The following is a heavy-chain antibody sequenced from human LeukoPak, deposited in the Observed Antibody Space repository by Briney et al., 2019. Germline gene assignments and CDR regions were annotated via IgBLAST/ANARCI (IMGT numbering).Heavy chain of an antibody. Sequence: ASLKVSCKASGYTFTTYGISWVRQAPGQGLEWMGWISGYNGNTNDAQRLQGRVTMTTDTSTTTAYMELRSLRSDDTAVYYCARGGGSGWYPDIWGQGTMVTVSS. CDR2: ISGYNGNT. CDR3: ARGGGSGWYPDI. CDR1: GYTFTTYG. D-gene: IGHD6-19*01. V-gene: IGHV1-18*01. J-gene: IGHJ3*02.